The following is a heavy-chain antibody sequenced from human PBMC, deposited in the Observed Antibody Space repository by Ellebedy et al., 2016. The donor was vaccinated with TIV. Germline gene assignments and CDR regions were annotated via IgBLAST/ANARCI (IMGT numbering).Heavy chain of an antibody. CDR1: GFTFSSYG. CDR2: IWYDGSNK. D-gene: IGHD4-17*01. Sequence: GGSLRLSCAASGFTFSSYGMHWVRQAPGKGLEWVAVIWYDGSNKYYADSVKGRFTISRDNSKNTLYLQMNSLRAEDTAVYYCARDNSGGDYEPYFDYWGQGTLVTVSS. V-gene: IGHV3-33*01. CDR3: ARDNSGGDYEPYFDY. J-gene: IGHJ4*02.